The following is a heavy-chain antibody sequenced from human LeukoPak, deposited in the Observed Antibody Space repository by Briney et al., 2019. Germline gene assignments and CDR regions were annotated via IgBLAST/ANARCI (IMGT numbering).Heavy chain of an antibody. CDR3: ARYSSTWPYWYFDP. Sequence: PSQTLSLTCAVSGGSISSGGYSWSWIRQPPGKGLEWIGYISHSGTTYYNPSLKSRVTISVDRSKNQFSLKLTSVTAADTAVYYCARYSSTWPYWYFDPWGRGTLVTVSS. V-gene: IGHV4-30-2*01. D-gene: IGHD6-13*01. J-gene: IGHJ2*01. CDR2: ISHSGTT. CDR1: GGSISSGGYS.